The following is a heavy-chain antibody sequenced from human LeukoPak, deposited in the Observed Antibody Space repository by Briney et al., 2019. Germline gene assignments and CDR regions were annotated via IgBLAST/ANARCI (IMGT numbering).Heavy chain of an antibody. Sequence: TSETLSLTCTVSGGSISSYYWTWIRQPPGKGLEWIGYIYYSGSTNFNPSLKSRVTISVDTSKNQFYLKLTSVTAADTAVYYCAAYGSRRLASWGQGTLVTVSS. V-gene: IGHV4-59*03. CDR3: AAYGSRRLAS. CDR1: GGSISSYY. D-gene: IGHD6-13*01. J-gene: IGHJ5*01. CDR2: IYYSGST.